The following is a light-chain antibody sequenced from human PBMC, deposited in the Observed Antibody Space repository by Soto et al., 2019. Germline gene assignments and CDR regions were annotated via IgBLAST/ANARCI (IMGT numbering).Light chain of an antibody. CDR3: QQYFTTPRT. CDR1: QSVLYTSNNKNY. J-gene: IGKJ1*01. V-gene: IGKV4-1*01. CDR2: WAS. Sequence: DIVMTQSPDSLAVSLGERATINCKSSQSVLYTSNNKNYLAWYKQKPGQPPKLLLYWASTRESGVPDRFSGSGSGTDVTLTISSLQAEDVAVYYCQQYFTTPRTFGQGAKVEIK.